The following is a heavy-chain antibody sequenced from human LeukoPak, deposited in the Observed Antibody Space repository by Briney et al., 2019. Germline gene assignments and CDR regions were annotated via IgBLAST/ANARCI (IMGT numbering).Heavy chain of an antibody. V-gene: IGHV4-34*01. J-gene: IGHJ6*02. Sequence: PSETLSLTCAVYGGSFSGYYWSWIRQPPGKGLEWIGEINHSGSTNYNPSLKRRVTISVDTSKYQFSLKLSSVTVADTAVYYCARSIADTPRRSSGMDVWGQGTTVTVSS. CDR3: ARSIADTPRRSSGMDV. D-gene: IGHD6-6*01. CDR2: INHSGST. CDR1: GGSFSGYY.